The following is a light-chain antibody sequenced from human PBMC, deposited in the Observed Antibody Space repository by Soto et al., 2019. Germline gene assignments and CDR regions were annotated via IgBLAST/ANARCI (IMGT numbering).Light chain of an antibody. CDR1: SSDVGSYDY. CDR2: DVN. V-gene: IGLV2-14*03. J-gene: IGLJ1*01. CDR3: CAYSTSGTHV. Sequence: QSALTQPASVSGSPGQSITFFCTGTSSDVGSYDYVSWHQQHPGKAPKLIIYDVNNRPSGVPSRFSGSKSGNTASLIISGLQTEDEADYYCCAYSTSGTHVFGTG.